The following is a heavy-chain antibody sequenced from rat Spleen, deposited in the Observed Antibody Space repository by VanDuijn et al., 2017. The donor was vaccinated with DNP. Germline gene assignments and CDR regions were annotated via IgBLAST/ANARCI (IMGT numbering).Heavy chain of an antibody. Sequence: EVQLVETGGGLVRPGRSMKLSCAASGFTFNNYYMAWVRQAPAKGLEWVAYIGSAAYAPYYGDSVRGRFTISRDNAKSTLHLQMNSLRSEDMATYYCVRWNSGHFDYWGQGVMVTVSS. V-gene: IGHV5-22*01. CDR2: IGSAAYAP. D-gene: IGHD4-3*01. CDR1: GFTFNNYY. CDR3: VRWNSGHFDY. J-gene: IGHJ2*01.